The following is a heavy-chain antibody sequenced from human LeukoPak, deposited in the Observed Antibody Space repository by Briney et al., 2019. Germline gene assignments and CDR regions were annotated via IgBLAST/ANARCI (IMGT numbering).Heavy chain of an antibody. CDR2: INPSGGST. Sequence: ASVKVSCKASGYTFTSYYMHWVRRAPGQGVEWVGIINPSGGSTSYTQKFQGRVTMTRHTSTSTVYMELSSLRSEDTAVYYSAGDPKLIAVAGQKDYWGQGTLVTVSS. V-gene: IGHV1-46*01. CDR1: GYTFTSYY. J-gene: IGHJ4*02. CDR3: AGDPKLIAVAGQKDY. D-gene: IGHD6-19*01.